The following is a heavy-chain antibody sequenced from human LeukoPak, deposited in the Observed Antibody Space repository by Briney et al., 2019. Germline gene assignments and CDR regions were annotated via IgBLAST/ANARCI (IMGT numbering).Heavy chain of an antibody. Sequence: SQXLSLTCTVSGGSISSGSYYWSWLRQPAGKGLEWIGRIYTSGSTSYNPSLKSRVTISVDTSKNQFSLKLSSVTAADTAVYYCASSTMVVTPLSDHIDYWGQGTLVTVSS. CDR1: GGSISSGSYY. CDR3: ASSTMVVTPLSDHIDY. V-gene: IGHV4-61*02. J-gene: IGHJ4*02. D-gene: IGHD4-23*01. CDR2: IYTSGST.